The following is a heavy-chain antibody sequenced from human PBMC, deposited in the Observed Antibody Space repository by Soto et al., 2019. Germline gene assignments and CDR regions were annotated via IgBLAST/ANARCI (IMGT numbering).Heavy chain of an antibody. Sequence: QSPGKGLEWVAVISNDGRNKYYGDSVRGRFTISRDNSKNTLDLQMNSLRPEDTAVYHCGKDRVSEHYRGAARCRWCQGTLVTVSS. D-gene: IGHD3-3*02. J-gene: IGHJ4*02. V-gene: IGHV3-30*18. CDR3: GKDRVSEHYRGAARCR. CDR2: ISNDGRNK.